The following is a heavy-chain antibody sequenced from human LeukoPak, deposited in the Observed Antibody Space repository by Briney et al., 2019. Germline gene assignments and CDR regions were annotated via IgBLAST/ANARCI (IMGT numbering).Heavy chain of an antibody. V-gene: IGHV3-53*01. Sequence: PGGSLRLSSAASGFTVSSNYMSWVRQAPGKGLEWVSVIYSGGGTYYADSVKGRFTISRDNSKNTLYLQMNSLRAEDTAVYYCARAAREYCGGDCYPYYYYYYIDVWGKGTTVTVSS. J-gene: IGHJ6*03. CDR2: IYSGGGT. D-gene: IGHD2-21*02. CDR3: ARAAREYCGGDCYPYYYYYYIDV. CDR1: GFTVSSNY.